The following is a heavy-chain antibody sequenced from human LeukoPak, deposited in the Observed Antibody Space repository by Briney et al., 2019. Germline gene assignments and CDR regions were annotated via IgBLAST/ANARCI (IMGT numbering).Heavy chain of an antibody. CDR2: IYYSGTT. Sequence: TASETLSLTCTVSGGSISSDGYYWTWIRQHPGKGLEWIGYIYYSGTTYYNPSLESRVTLSVDTSKNQFSLRLSSVTAADTAVYYCARYRDSGGRLAFDIWGQGTMATVSS. CDR1: GGSISSDGYY. J-gene: IGHJ3*02. CDR3: ARYRDSGGRLAFDI. V-gene: IGHV4-31*03. D-gene: IGHD2-15*01.